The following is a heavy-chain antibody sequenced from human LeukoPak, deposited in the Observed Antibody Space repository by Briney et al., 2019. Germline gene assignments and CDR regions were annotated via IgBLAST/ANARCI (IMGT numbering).Heavy chain of an antibody. CDR3: ATAFYRGYDSSTYYFEY. CDR2: IYSNGNT. CDR1: GFTVSSNY. Sequence: YPGGSLRLSCAASGFTVSSNYMSWVRQAPGKGLEWVSLIYSNGNTYYTDSVKGRFTISRDNSKNTLYLQMDSLRAEDTAVYYCATAFYRGYDSSTYYFEYWGQGTLVTVSS. D-gene: IGHD3-22*01. J-gene: IGHJ4*02. V-gene: IGHV3-53*01.